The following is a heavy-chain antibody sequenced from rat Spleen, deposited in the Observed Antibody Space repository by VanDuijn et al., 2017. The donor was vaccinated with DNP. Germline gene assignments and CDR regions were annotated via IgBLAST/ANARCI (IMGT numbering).Heavy chain of an antibody. CDR1: GLSLTSNS. CDR3: TRDDIGTTRFDY. CDR2: MSSGGGT. J-gene: IGHJ2*01. Sequence: QVQLKESGPGLIQPSQTLSLTCTVSGLSLTSNSVSWIRQPPGKGLEWIAAMSSGGGTYYNSALKSRLSISRDTSKSQVFLKMNSLQTEDTAIYFCTRDDIGTTRFDYWGQGVMVTVSS. D-gene: IGHD1-5*01. V-gene: IGHV2-47*01.